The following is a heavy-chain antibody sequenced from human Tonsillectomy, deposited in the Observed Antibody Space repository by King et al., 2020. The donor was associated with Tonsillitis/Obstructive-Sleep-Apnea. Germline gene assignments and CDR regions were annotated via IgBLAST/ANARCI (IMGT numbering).Heavy chain of an antibody. CDR3: AHRPLLSMTGPFDY. V-gene: IGHV5-51*03. Sequence: QLVQSGAEVKKPGESLKISCKASGYSFTSYWIGWVRQMPGKGLEWMGIIYPGDSDTKYSPSFEGQVTISVDKSISTAYLHWSSLKASDTAMFYCAHRPLLSMTGPFDYWGQGTLVTVSS. J-gene: IGHJ4*02. CDR1: GYSFTSYW. CDR2: IYPGDSDT. D-gene: IGHD3-9*01.